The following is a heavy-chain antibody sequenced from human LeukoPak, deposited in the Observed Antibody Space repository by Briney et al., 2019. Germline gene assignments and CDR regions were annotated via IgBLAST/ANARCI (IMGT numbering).Heavy chain of an antibody. Sequence: GASVKVSCKASGYTFTSYYMHWVRQAPGQGLEWMGIINPSGGSTSYAQKFQGRVTMTRDTSTSTVYMELSSLRSEDTAVYYCARDRAGSIAARKYYYYYGMDVWGQGTTVTVSS. CDR1: GYTFTSYY. CDR3: ARDRAGSIAARKYYYYYGMDV. D-gene: IGHD6-6*01. J-gene: IGHJ6*02. CDR2: INPSGGST. V-gene: IGHV1-46*01.